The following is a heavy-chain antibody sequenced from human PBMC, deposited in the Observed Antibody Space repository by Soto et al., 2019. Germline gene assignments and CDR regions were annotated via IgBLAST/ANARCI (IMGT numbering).Heavy chain of an antibody. CDR2: IYYSGST. Sequence: SQTLSLTCTVSGGSISSSSYYWGWIRQPPGKGLEWIGSIYYSGSTYYNPSLKSRVTISVDTSKNQFSLKLSSVTAADTAVYYCARHVRPAIAARPGYFDYWGQGTLVTVSS. CDR3: ARHVRPAIAARPGYFDY. V-gene: IGHV4-39*01. D-gene: IGHD6-6*01. CDR1: GGSISSSSYY. J-gene: IGHJ4*02.